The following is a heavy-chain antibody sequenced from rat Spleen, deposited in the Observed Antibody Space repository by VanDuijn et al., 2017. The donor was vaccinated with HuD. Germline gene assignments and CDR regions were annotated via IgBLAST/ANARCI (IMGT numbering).Heavy chain of an antibody. CDR2: INYDGSST. Sequence: EVQLVESGGALVQPGRSLKLSCAASGFTFSNYGMAWVRQAPTKGLEWVATINYDGSSTHYRDSVKGRFTISRDNAKSTLYLQMNSLRSEDTATYYCTRDVYYGSDYWGQGVMVTVSS. J-gene: IGHJ2*01. CDR1: GFTFSNYG. D-gene: IGHD1-6*01. V-gene: IGHV5-29*01. CDR3: TRDVYYGSDY.